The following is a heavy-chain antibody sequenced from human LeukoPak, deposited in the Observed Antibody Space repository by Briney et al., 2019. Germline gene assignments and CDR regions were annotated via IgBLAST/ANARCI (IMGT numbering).Heavy chain of an antibody. CDR1: GDSIGSYF. J-gene: IGHJ4*02. Sequence: SETLSLTCTVSGDSIGSYFWSWIRQSPGKGLEWIGHIYHSGSTNYNPSLKSRVTISVDTSKNQFSLKLTSVTSADTAVYYCARDGGYGHYDYWGRGTLVTVSS. CDR2: IYHSGST. D-gene: IGHD5-18*01. CDR3: ARDGGYGHYDY. V-gene: IGHV4-59*01.